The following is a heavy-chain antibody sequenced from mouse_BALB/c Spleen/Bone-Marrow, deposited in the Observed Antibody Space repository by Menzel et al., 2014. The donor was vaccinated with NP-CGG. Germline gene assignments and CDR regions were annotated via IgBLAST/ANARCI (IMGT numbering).Heavy chain of an antibody. CDR1: GYTFTDYY. CDR2: IYPGSGNT. Sequence: VQLQQSGAELARPGASVKLSCKASGYTFTDYYINWVKQRTGQGLEWIGEIYPGSGNTYYNEKFKGKATLTADKSSSTAYMQLSSLTSEDSAVHSCARDWDYYAMDYWGQGTSVTVSS. J-gene: IGHJ4*01. D-gene: IGHD4-1*01. V-gene: IGHV1-77*01. CDR3: ARDWDYYAMDY.